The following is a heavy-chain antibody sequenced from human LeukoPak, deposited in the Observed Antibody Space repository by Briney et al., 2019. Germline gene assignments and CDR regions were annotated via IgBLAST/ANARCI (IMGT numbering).Heavy chain of an antibody. V-gene: IGHV4-39*01. CDR3: ARRGLENWFDP. J-gene: IGHJ5*02. D-gene: IGHD1-1*01. CDR2: IYYSGST. Sequence: PSETLSLTCTIFGDSVSRSDSYWDWIRQPPGKGLEWIGSIYYSGSTYYNPSLKSRVTISVDTSKNQFSLKLSSVTAADTAVYYCARRGLENWFDPWGQGTLVTVSS. CDR1: GDSVSRSDSY.